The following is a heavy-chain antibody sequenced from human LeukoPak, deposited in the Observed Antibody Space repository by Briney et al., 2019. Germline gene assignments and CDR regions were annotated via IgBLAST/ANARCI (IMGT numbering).Heavy chain of an antibody. V-gene: IGHV4-39*07. CDR2: MSYSGTT. J-gene: IGHJ4*02. CDR3: ARAGGPAAGFDY. D-gene: IGHD6-13*01. CDR1: GGSIRNNNYY. Sequence: PSETLSLTCTVSGGSIRNNNYYWGWIRQPPGKGLEWIGSMSYSGTTNYNPSLKSRVTISVDTSKNQFSLKLSSVTAADTAVYYCARAGGPAAGFDYWGQGTLVTVSS.